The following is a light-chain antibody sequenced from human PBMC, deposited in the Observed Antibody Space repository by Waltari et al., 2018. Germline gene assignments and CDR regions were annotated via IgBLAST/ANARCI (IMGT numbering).Light chain of an antibody. CDR3: SSYTSSSTYV. J-gene: IGLJ1*01. Sequence: QSALTQPASVSGSPGQSITISCTGTSSDVGGYNSVSWYQQHPGKAPKLMIYDVSKRPSGVSNRFSGSKSGNTASLTIYGLQAEDEADYYCSSYTSSSTYVFGTGTKVTVL. CDR1: SSDVGGYNS. CDR2: DVS. V-gene: IGLV2-14*01.